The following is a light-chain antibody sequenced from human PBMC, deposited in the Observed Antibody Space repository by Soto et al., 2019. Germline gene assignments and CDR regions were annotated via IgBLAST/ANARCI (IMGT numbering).Light chain of an antibody. CDR3: QQDDKWPLT. CDR2: DAS. V-gene: IGKV3-15*01. CDR1: QSVSNN. J-gene: IGKJ4*01. Sequence: EIVLTQSPATLSVSPGERATLSCRASQSVSNNLAWYLQKPGQAPRLLIYDASTRATGIQARFSVSGSGTEFTLSISGLQSEDFAVYYCQQDDKWPLTFGGGTKVEIK.